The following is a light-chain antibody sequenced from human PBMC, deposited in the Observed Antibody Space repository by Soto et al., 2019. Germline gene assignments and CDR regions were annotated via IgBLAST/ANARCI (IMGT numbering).Light chain of an antibody. CDR1: QSVSSH. CDR2: GAS. V-gene: IGKV3-15*01. CDR3: QKFDKWPWT. J-gene: IGKJ1*01. Sequence: ETVVTQSPATLSVSPGERATLSCRASQSVSSHLAWYQQKPGQAPRLLIYGASTRATGVPARFSGSGSGTEFALTISSLQSEDSAVYYCQKFDKWPWTFGQGTKVEVK.